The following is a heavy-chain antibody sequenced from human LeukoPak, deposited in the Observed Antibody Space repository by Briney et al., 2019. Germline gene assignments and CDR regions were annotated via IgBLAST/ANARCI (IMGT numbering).Heavy chain of an antibody. CDR2: IHYTGST. J-gene: IGHJ4*02. CDR1: GGSISTSSYC. CDR3: ARCDPYPRNPPDF. D-gene: IGHD2-2*01. Sequence: SETLSLTCTVSGGSISTSSYCWVWVRQPPGNGLEWIGSIHYTGSTYYNPSLKSRVTISIDTSKRQFSLTVTAVTAPDTAVYYCARCDPYPRNPPDFWCQGALVIVAS. V-gene: IGHV4-39*01.